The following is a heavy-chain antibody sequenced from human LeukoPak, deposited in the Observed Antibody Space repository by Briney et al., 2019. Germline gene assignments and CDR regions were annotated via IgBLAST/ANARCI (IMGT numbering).Heavy chain of an antibody. CDR1: GPPFDSYG. CDR2: INWNGRRT. V-gene: IGHV3-20*04. J-gene: IGHJ4*02. D-gene: IGHD6-19*01. CDR3: ARGDRNGWYFDD. Sequence: RSGGSLRLSCAASGPPFDSYGMSGVRQAPGKGLDWVSGINWNGRRTGYADSVKGRFTISRDNGKNSLFLQMNSLRDEDTALYYCARGDRNGWYFDDWGQGVLVTVSS.